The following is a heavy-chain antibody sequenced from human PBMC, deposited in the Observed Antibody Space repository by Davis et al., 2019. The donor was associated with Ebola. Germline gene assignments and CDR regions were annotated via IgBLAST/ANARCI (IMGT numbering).Heavy chain of an antibody. D-gene: IGHD6-19*01. Sequence: PGGSLRLSCAASGFTFDAYDMHWVRQAPGKGLEWVSGISWHSVNIGYADSVKGRFTISRDNARNSLYLQMNSLRVDDTAVYYCARVALGYSSGWHGDHWGQGVLVTVS. CDR3: ARVALGYSSGWHGDH. CDR1: GFTFDAYD. V-gene: IGHV3-9*01. CDR2: ISWHSVNI. J-gene: IGHJ4*02.